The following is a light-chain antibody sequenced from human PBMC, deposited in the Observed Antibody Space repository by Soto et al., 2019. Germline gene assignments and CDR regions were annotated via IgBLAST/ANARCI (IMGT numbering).Light chain of an antibody. Sequence: EIVLTQSPGTLSLSPGERSTLSCRASQSVSNNYLAWYQQTPGHAPRRLIYGASNRATGIPDRLSGSGSGTDFTLTISRLEPEDSAVYYCQQYGSPGTFGQGTKVDIK. V-gene: IGKV3-20*01. CDR2: GAS. CDR1: QSVSNNY. J-gene: IGKJ1*01. CDR3: QQYGSPGT.